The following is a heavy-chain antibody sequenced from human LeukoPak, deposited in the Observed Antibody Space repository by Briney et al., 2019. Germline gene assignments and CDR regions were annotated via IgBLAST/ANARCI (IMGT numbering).Heavy chain of an antibody. V-gene: IGHV4-4*07. J-gene: IGHJ4*02. CDR3: ARDDILTGYFYDY. CDR1: GGSIRSYY. D-gene: IGHD3-9*01. Sequence: SETLSLTCTVSGGSIRSYYWSWIRQPAGKGLEWIGRIYTSGSTNYNPSLKSRVTMSVDTSKNQFSLKLSSVTAADTAVYYCARDDILTGYFYDYWGQGTLVTVSS. CDR2: IYTSGST.